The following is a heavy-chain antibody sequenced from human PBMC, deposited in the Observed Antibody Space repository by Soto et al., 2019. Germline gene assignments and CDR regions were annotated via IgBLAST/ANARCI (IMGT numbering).Heavy chain of an antibody. V-gene: IGHV3-33*01. D-gene: IGHD3-3*01. Sequence: QVQLVESGGGVVQPGRSLRLSCAASGFTFSSYGMHWVRQAPGKGLEWVAVIWYDGSNKYYADSVKGRFTISRDNSKNTLYLQMNRLRAEDTAVYYCARDRRTYYDFWSCYYSAFDIWGQGTMVTVSS. J-gene: IGHJ3*02. CDR3: ARDRRTYYDFWSCYYSAFDI. CDR2: IWYDGSNK. CDR1: GFTFSSYG.